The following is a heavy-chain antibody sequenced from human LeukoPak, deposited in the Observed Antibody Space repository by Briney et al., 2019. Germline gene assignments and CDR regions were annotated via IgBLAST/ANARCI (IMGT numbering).Heavy chain of an antibody. CDR2: IYYSGST. D-gene: IGHD6-13*01. CDR1: GGSISSSSYY. V-gene: IGHV4-39*01. J-gene: IGHJ4*02. Sequence: SETLSLTCTVSGGSISSSSYYWGWIRQPPGKGLEWIGSIYYSGSTYYNPSLKSRVTISVDTSKNQFSLKLSSVTAADTAVYYCARVSLAAAAFFDYWGQGTLVTVSS. CDR3: ARVSLAAAAFFDY.